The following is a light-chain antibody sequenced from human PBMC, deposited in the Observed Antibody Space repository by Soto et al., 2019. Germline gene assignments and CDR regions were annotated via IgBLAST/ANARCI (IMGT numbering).Light chain of an antibody. CDR3: CSYRSSSSLYV. J-gene: IGLJ1*01. CDR2: EVT. Sequence: ALAHPASVSGSPGQSITISCTGTSSDVGAYDYVSWYQHHPGKAPKLMIFEVTNRPSGVSDRFSGSKSGNTASLTISGLQAEDEADYYCCSYRSSSSLYVFGTGTKVTVL. V-gene: IGLV2-14*01. CDR1: SSDVGAYDY.